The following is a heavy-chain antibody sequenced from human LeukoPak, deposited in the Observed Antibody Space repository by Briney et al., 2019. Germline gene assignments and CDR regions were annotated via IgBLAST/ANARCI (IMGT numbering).Heavy chain of an antibody. D-gene: IGHD3-22*01. CDR2: INPNSGGT. Sequence: ASVKVSCKASGYTFNNNAITWVRQAPGQGLEWMGWINPNSGGTNYAQKFQGRVTMTRDTSISTADMELSRLRSDDTAVYYCAREGLYYDSSGYWYYFDYWGQGTLVTVSS. CDR3: AREGLYYDSSGYWYYFDY. V-gene: IGHV1-2*02. J-gene: IGHJ4*02. CDR1: GYTFNNNA.